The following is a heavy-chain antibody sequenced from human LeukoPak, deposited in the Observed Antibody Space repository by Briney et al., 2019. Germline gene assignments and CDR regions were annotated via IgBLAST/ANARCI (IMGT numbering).Heavy chain of an antibody. D-gene: IGHD3-16*01. J-gene: IGHJ4*02. CDR3: ARDGGDYYFDY. CDR2: ISAYNGNT. Sequence: ASVKVSCKASGCTFTSYGISWVRQAPGQGLEWMGWISAYNGNTNYAQKLQGRVTMTTDTSTSTAYVELRSLRSDDTAVYYCARDGGDYYFDYWGQGTLVTVSS. V-gene: IGHV1-18*04. CDR1: GCTFTSYG.